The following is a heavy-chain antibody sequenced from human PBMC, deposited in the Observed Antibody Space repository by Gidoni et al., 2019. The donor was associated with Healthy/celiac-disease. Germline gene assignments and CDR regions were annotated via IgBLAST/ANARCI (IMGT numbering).Heavy chain of an antibody. CDR2: IYYSGST. CDR1: GGSISSSSYY. J-gene: IGHJ4*02. Sequence: QLQLQESGPGLVKPSETLSPTCTVSGGSISSSSYYWGWIRQPPGKGLEWIGSIYYSGSTYYNPSLKSRVTISVDTSKNQFSLKLSSVTAADTAVYYCARQGGENGPFDYWGQGTLVTVSS. D-gene: IGHD2-21*01. CDR3: ARQGGENGPFDY. V-gene: IGHV4-39*01.